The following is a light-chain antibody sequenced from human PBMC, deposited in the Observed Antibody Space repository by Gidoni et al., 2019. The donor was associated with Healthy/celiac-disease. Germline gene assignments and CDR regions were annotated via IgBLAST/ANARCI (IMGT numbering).Light chain of an antibody. J-gene: IGKJ2*01. CDR2: KAS. CDR3: QQYNSYPYT. V-gene: IGKV1-5*03. CDR1: QSISSW. Sequence: DIQMTQSPSTLSASVGDRVTITGRASQSISSWLAWYQQKPGKAPKLLIYKASSLESGVPSRFSGSGSGTEFTLTISSLQPDDFATYYCQQYNSYPYTFXXXTKLEIK.